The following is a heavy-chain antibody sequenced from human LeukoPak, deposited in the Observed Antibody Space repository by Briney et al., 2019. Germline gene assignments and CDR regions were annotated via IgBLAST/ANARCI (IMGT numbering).Heavy chain of an antibody. D-gene: IGHD3-10*01. CDR3: ARYYGSGSYFDY. CDR1: GYTFLSHD. CDR2: INPNSGGT. J-gene: IGHJ4*02. Sequence: GASVKVSCKASGYTFLSHDINWVRQATGQGLEWMGWINPNSGGTNYAQKFQGRVTMTRDTSISTAYMELSRLRSDDTAVYYCARYYGSGSYFDYWGQGTLVTVSS. V-gene: IGHV1-2*02.